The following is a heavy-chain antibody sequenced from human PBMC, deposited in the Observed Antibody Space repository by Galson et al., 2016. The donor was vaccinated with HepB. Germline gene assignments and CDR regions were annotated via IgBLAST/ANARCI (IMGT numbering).Heavy chain of an antibody. CDR3: AVSSGWRPEFDY. CDR1: GFTFSSYG. J-gene: IGHJ4*02. CDR2: IWYDGSNI. Sequence: SLRLSCAASGFTFSSYGMHWVRQAPGKGLEWVAVIWYDGSNIYYADSVKGRFTISRDNSKNTLYLQMNSLRAEDTAVYYCAVSSGWRPEFDYWGQGTLVTVSS. D-gene: IGHD6-19*01. V-gene: IGHV3-33*01.